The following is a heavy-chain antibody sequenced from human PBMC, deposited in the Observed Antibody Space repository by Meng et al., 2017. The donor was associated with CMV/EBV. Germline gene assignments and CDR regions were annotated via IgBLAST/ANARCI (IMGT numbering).Heavy chain of an antibody. J-gene: IGHJ4*02. CDR1: GDSISGYY. Sequence: ESLKISCTVSGDSISGYYWSWIRQPPGKGLEWIGHIHDSGSTYYNPSLKSRVTISVDTSKNQFSLQLSSVTAADTAVYYCERVREGFWSGFSTFDYWGQGTLVTVSS. CDR2: IHDSGST. D-gene: IGHD3-3*01. CDR3: ERVREGFWSGFSTFDY. V-gene: IGHV4-59*01.